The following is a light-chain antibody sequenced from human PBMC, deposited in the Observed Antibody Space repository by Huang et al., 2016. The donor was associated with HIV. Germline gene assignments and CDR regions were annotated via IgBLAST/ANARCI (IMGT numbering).Light chain of an antibody. V-gene: IGKV3-20*01. CDR1: QTISSTY. CDR2: AAS. CDR3: QQYDTSPPALT. Sequence: EIVLTQSPGTLSLSPGERATLSCRASQTISSTYLAWYQQKTGQAPRLLIYAASSRASGIPDRFSGSGSGTDFTLTIYRLEPEDFAVYYCQQYDTSPPALTFGGGTKVEIK. J-gene: IGKJ4*01.